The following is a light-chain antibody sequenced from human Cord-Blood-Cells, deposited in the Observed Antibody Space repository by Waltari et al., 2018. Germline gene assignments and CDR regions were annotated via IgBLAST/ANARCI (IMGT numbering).Light chain of an antibody. CDR2: DVS. V-gene: IGLV2-14*01. CDR1: SSDAGGYNY. CDR3: SSYTSSSPYV. J-gene: IGLJ1*01. Sequence: QSALTQPASVSGSLGQSITISCTGTSSDAGGYNYVSWYQQHPGKAPKLMIYDVSNRPSGVSNRFSGSKSGNTASLTISGLQAEDEADYYCSSYTSSSPYVFGTGTKVTVL.